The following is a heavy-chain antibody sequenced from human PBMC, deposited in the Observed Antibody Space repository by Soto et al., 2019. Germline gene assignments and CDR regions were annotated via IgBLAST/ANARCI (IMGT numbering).Heavy chain of an antibody. CDR1: GFTFSSYA. J-gene: IGHJ6*03. CDR2: ISGSGGST. D-gene: IGHD3-3*01. V-gene: IGHV3-23*01. CDR3: ANRLYDFWSAPMDGYMDV. Sequence: EVQLLESGGGLVQPGGSLRLSCAASGFTFSSYAMSWVRQAPGKGLEWVSAISGSGGSTYYADSVKGRFTISRDNSKNTLYLQMNRRRAEDTAVYYCANRLYDFWSAPMDGYMDVWGKGTTVTVSS.